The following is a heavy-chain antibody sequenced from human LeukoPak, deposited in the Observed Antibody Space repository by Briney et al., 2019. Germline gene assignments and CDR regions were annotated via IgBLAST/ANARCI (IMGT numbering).Heavy chain of an antibody. Sequence: GASVKVSCKASGGTFSSYAISWVRQAPGQGLEWMGGIIPIFGTANYAQKFQGRVTITADESTSTAYMELSSLRSEDTAVYYCATNKMARGAFDIWGQGTMVTVSS. J-gene: IGHJ3*02. CDR2: IIPIFGTA. V-gene: IGHV1-69*13. CDR3: ATNKMARGAFDI. D-gene: IGHD3-10*01. CDR1: GGTFSSYA.